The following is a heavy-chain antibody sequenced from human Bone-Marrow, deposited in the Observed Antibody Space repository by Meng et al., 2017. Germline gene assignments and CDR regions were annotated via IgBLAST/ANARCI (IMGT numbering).Heavy chain of an antibody. Sequence: GGSLRLSGAASGFTFSSYAMHWCRQAPGKGLEGVAVISYDGSNKYYADSVEGRFTISRDNYKNTLYLQMNSLRAEDTAVYYCATWSLYFDYWGQGTLVTVSS. J-gene: IGHJ4*02. CDR1: GFTFSSYA. V-gene: IGHV3-30*04. D-gene: IGHD2-15*01. CDR3: ATWSLYFDY. CDR2: ISYDGSNK.